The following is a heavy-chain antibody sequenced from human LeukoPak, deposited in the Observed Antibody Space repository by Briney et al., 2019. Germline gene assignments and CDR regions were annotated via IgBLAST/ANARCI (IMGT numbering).Heavy chain of an antibody. D-gene: IGHD2-15*01. Sequence: SETLSLTCTVSGASISDYYWSWFRQPPGKGLEWIGFIHYSGRTDSNPSLKSRLTISVDTPRNHFSLRLSSVTAADTAVYYCARHSETCSGAYCFLDYFYYWGQGALVTVSS. V-gene: IGHV4-59*08. CDR3: ARHSETCSGAYCFLDYFYY. CDR1: GASISDYY. J-gene: IGHJ4*02. CDR2: IHYSGRT.